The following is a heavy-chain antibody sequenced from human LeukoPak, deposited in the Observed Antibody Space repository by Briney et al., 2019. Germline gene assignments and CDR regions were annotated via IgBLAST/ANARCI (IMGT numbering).Heavy chain of an antibody. D-gene: IGHD2-21*02. CDR3: VRDRDWAFDY. CDR2: IKQDRSEK. Sequence: GGSLRLSCAASGFTFSNYWMSWVRQAPGKGLEWVANIKQDRSEKYYVDSVKGRFTFSRDNSKNTVYLQMNSLRPEDTAVYYCVRDRDWAFDYWGQGSLVTVSS. J-gene: IGHJ4*02. CDR1: GFTFSNYW. V-gene: IGHV3-7*01.